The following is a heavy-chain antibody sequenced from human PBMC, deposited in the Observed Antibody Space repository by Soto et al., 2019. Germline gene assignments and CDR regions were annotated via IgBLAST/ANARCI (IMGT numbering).Heavy chain of an antibody. J-gene: IGHJ6*02. V-gene: IGHV1-3*01. CDR1: GYTFTSYA. CDR2: INAGNGNT. CDR3: ARVRASTTVEVYYYGMDV. Sequence: ASVKVSCKASGYTFTSYAMHWVRQAPGQRLEWMGWINAGNGNTKYSQKFQGRVTITRDTSASTAYMELSSLRSEDTAVYYCARVRASTTVEVYYYGMDVWGQGTTVTVSS. D-gene: IGHD4-4*01.